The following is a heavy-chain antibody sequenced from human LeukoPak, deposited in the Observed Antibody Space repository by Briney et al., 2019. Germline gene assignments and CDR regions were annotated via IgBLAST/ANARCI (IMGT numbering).Heavy chain of an antibody. V-gene: IGHV1-69*04. D-gene: IGHD3-3*01. CDR2: IIPILGIA. CDR1: GGTFSSYA. Sequence: SVKVSCKASGGTFSSYAISWVRQAPGQGLEWMGRIIPILGIANYAQKFQGRVTITADKSTSTAYMELSSLRSEDTAVYYCARDLPRWSGYYIPLDYWGQGTLVTVSS. J-gene: IGHJ4*02. CDR3: ARDLPRWSGYYIPLDY.